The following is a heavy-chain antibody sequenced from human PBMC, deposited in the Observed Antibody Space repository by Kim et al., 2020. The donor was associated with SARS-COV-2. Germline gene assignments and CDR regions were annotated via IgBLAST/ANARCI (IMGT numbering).Heavy chain of an antibody. Sequence: SETLSLTCTVSGGSISSSSYYWGWIRQPPGKGLEWIGSIYYSGSTYYNPSLKSRVTISVDTSKNQFTLKLSSVTAADTAVYYCARQGGRGSRRPPGYFQHWGQGTLVTVSS. CDR1: GGSISSSSYY. CDR3: ARQGGRGSRRPPGYFQH. CDR2: IYYSGST. V-gene: IGHV4-39*01. J-gene: IGHJ1*01. D-gene: IGHD2-15*01.